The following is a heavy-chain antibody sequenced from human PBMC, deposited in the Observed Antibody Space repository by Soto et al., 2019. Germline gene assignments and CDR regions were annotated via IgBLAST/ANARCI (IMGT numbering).Heavy chain of an antibody. D-gene: IGHD3-22*01. CDR3: AHYNYYDSSGYLYYYGMDV. CDR2: ISAYNGNT. V-gene: IGHV1-18*01. CDR1: GYTFTSYG. Sequence: ASVKVSCKASGYTFTSYGISWVRQAPGQGLEWMGWISAYNGNTNYAQKLQGRVTMTTDTSTSTAYMELRSLRSDDTAVYYCAHYNYYDSSGYLYYYGMDVWGQGTTVTVSS. J-gene: IGHJ6*02.